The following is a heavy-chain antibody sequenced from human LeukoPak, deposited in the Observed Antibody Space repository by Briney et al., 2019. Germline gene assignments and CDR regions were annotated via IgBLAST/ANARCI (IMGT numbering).Heavy chain of an antibody. CDR2: IYPGDSDT. CDR3: ARQSRDYDILTGFPAGDLDY. D-gene: IGHD3-9*01. V-gene: IGHV5-51*01. CDR1: GYSFTSYW. J-gene: IGHJ4*02. Sequence: GESLKISCKGSGYSFTSYWIGWVRQMPGKGLEWMGIIYPGDSDTRYSPSFQGQVTISADESISTRYLQWSSLKASDTAMYFCARQSRDYDILTGFPAGDLDYWGQGTLVTVSS.